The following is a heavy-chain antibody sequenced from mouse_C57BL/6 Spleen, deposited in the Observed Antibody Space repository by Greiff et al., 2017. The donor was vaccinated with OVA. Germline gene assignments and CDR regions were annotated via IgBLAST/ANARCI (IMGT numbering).Heavy chain of an antibody. CDR3: ARGGYYADY. J-gene: IGHJ2*01. Sequence: QVQLQQPGAELVKPGASVKMSCKASGYTFTSYWLTWVKQRPGQGLEWIGDIYPGSGSTNYNEKFKSKATLTVDTSSRTAYMQLSSLTSEDSAVYYCARGGYYADYWGQGTTLTVSS. CDR2: IYPGSGST. V-gene: IGHV1-55*01. CDR1: GYTFTSYW.